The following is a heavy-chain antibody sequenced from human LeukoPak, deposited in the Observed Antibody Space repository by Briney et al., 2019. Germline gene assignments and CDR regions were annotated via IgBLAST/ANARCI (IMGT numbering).Heavy chain of an antibody. J-gene: IGHJ2*01. Sequence: GASVKVSCKASGYYMHWVRQAPGQGLEWMGWINPNSGGTKYAQKFQGRVAMTRDTSISTAYMELSRLRSDDTAVYYCARGKSATAPDSNWYFDLWGRGTLVTVSS. D-gene: IGHD6-13*01. V-gene: IGHV1-2*02. CDR1: GYY. CDR3: ARGKSATAPDSNWYFDL. CDR2: INPNSGGT.